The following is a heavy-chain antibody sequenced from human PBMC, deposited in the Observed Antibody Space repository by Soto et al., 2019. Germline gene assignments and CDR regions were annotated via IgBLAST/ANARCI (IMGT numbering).Heavy chain of an antibody. CDR2: IDTGDSYT. Sequence: GESLKISCKGSRYSFTSYWITWVRQMPGKGLEWMGRIDTGDSYTYYSPSFQGQVTISADKSISTVYLQWSSLEASDTAMYYCARAAAEIRYYGMDVWGQGTTVTVSS. D-gene: IGHD6-13*01. CDR3: ARAAAEIRYYGMDV. J-gene: IGHJ6*02. V-gene: IGHV5-10-1*01. CDR1: RYSFTSYW.